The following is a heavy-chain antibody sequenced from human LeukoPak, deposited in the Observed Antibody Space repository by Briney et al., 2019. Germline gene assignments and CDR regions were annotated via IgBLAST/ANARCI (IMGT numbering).Heavy chain of an antibody. CDR1: GYTFTSYG. V-gene: IGHV1-18*01. Sequence: ASVKVSCKASGYTFTSYGISWVRQAPGQGLEWMGWISAYNGNTNYAQKLQGRVTMTTDTSTSTAYMELRSLRSDDTAVYYCARDGVVVVPAAISYDYYYYMDVWGKGTTVTISS. CDR3: ARDGVVVVPAAISYDYYYYMDV. D-gene: IGHD2-2*01. CDR2: ISAYNGNT. J-gene: IGHJ6*03.